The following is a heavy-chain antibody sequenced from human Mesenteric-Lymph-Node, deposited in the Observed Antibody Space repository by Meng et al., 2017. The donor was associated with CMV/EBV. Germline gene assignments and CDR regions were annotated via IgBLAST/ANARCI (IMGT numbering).Heavy chain of an antibody. CDR1: GFTVSSNN. CDR3: AKREYNWNFIDY. CDR2: IYSGGST. D-gene: IGHD1-7*01. J-gene: IGHJ4*02. Sequence: GESLKISCEASGFTVSSNNMTWVRQAPGKGLDWVSFIYSGGSTYYADSVKGRFTISRDNSKNTLYLQMKSLRGEDTAVYYCAKREYNWNFIDYWGQGTQVTVSS. V-gene: IGHV3-53*05.